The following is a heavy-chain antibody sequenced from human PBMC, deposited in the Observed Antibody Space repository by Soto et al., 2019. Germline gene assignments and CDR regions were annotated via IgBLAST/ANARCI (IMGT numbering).Heavy chain of an antibody. CDR1: GDTFSFNT. Sequence: QVQLVQSGAEVKKPGSSVKVSCKASGDTFSFNTISWVRQAPGQGLEWMGRIIPTLGVANYAQRFQGRAPITADKSTSTAYMELSSLGSEDTAVYYCAKDVIRGLYYFDSWGQGTLVTVSS. CDR3: AKDVIRGLYYFDS. V-gene: IGHV1-69*08. CDR2: IIPTLGVA. J-gene: IGHJ4*02. D-gene: IGHD3-10*01.